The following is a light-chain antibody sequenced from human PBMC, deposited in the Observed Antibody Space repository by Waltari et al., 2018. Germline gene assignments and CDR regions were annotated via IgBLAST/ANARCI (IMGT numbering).Light chain of an antibody. J-gene: IGLJ1*01. CDR2: EDT. CDR1: KLGDKY. CDR3: QTWDSSSYV. Sequence: SYELTQPPSVSVSPGQAVSITCSGKKLGDKYVNWYQQKAGQSPVLVIYEDTKLPSAIPGPLSASNSGNTATLTISETQAMDEADYYCQTWDSSSYVFGTGTTVTVL. V-gene: IGLV3-1*01.